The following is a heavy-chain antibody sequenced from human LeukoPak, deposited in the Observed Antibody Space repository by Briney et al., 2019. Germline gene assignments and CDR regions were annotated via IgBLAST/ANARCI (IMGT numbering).Heavy chain of an antibody. V-gene: IGHV4-4*07. CDR3: ARFLDDYVWGSYRFYYFDY. Sequence: SETLSLTCSVSGVSITSYYWSWIRQPAGKGLEWIGRIHTSGSTNYNPSLKSRVTMSVDTSKNQFSLKLSSVTAADTAVYYCARFLDDYVWGSYRFYYFDYWGQGTLVTVSS. J-gene: IGHJ4*02. CDR2: IHTSGST. D-gene: IGHD3-16*02. CDR1: GVSITSYY.